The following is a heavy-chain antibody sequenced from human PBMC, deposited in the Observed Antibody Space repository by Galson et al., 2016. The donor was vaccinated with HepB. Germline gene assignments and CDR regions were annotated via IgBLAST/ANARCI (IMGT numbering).Heavy chain of an antibody. Sequence: SLRLSCAASGCTFSNYAMTWVRQAPGKGREDVSGLSPSVDSTDYADSVKGRFTISRDNPKNTLSLQMNSLTADDTAIYYCVQGSTAPAVWGKGTTVTVSS. J-gene: IGHJ6*04. CDR2: LSPSVDST. D-gene: IGHD1-26*01. CDR1: GCTFSNYA. V-gene: IGHV3-23*01. CDR3: VQGSTAPAV.